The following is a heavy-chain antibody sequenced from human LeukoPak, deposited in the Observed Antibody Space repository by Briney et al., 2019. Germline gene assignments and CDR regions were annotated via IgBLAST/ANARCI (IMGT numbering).Heavy chain of an antibody. Sequence: PSETLSLTCTVSGGSISSSSYYWGWLRQPPGKGLEWIGSIYYSGSTYYNPSLKSRVIISADTSKNQFSLKLSTVTAADTAVYYCARGPNTAGNYRAFDLWGQGTKVTVSS. CDR1: GGSISSSSYY. CDR2: IYYSGST. D-gene: IGHD4-11*01. V-gene: IGHV4-39*07. CDR3: ARGPNTAGNYRAFDL. J-gene: IGHJ3*01.